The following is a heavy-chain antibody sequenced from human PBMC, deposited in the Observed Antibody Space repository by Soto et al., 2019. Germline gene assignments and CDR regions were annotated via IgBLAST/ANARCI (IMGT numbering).Heavy chain of an antibody. V-gene: IGHV1-18*01. Sequence: QVQLVQSGAEVKKPGASVKVSCKTSGYTFTSYGISWVRQAPGQGLEWMGWISAYNGKIKYAQNLQGRVTMTTDTSTSTAYRELRSLRSDDTAVYYCARLYSSSWSPDYWGQGTLVTVSS. CDR3: ARLYSSSWSPDY. CDR2: ISAYNGKI. J-gene: IGHJ4*02. CDR1: GYTFTSYG. D-gene: IGHD6-13*01.